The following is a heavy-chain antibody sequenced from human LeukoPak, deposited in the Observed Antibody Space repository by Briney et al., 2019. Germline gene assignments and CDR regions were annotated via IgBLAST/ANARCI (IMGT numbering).Heavy chain of an antibody. J-gene: IGHJ6*03. D-gene: IGHD6-19*01. V-gene: IGHV1-18*01. Sequence: ASVTVSSTASGYTFTTYGISWMRQAPGQGLGWMGWISAYNVDTNYAQKLHARVTMTTDTSTSTAYMELRSLRSDDTAVYYCARVNSSGWYGYYYYMDVWGKGTTVTVSS. CDR1: GYTFTTYG. CDR2: ISAYNVDT. CDR3: ARVNSSGWYGYYYYMDV.